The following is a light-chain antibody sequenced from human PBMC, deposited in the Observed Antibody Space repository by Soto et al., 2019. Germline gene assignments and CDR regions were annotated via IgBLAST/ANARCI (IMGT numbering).Light chain of an antibody. V-gene: IGKV1-5*03. CDR2: KAS. CDR1: QTISSW. Sequence: DIQMTQSPSTLSGSVGDRVTITCRASQTISSWLAWYQQKPGKAPKLLIYKASTLKSGVPSRFSGSGSGTEFTLTISSLQPDDFATYYCQQSFSTLVTFGGGTKVEIK. CDR3: QQSFSTLVT. J-gene: IGKJ4*01.